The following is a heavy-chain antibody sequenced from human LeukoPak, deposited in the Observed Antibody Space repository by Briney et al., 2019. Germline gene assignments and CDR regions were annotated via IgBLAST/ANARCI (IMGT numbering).Heavy chain of an antibody. CDR2: ISGSGGST. J-gene: IGHJ4*02. V-gene: IGHV3-23*01. CDR3: AKDRVRKMTLPPGVDGY. CDR1: GFTFSSYG. D-gene: IGHD5-12*01. Sequence: PGGSLRLSCAASGFTFSSYGMSWVRQAPGKGLEWVSAISGSGGSTYYADSVKGRFTISRDNSKNTLYLQMNSLRAEDTAVYYCAKDRVRKMTLPPGVDGYWGQGTLVTVSS.